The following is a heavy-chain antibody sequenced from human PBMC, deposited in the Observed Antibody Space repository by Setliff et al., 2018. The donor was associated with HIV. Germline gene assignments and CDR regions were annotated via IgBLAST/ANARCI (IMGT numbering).Heavy chain of an antibody. D-gene: IGHD4-17*01. J-gene: IGHJ4*02. CDR1: GYNFISYG. CDR2: INPYNGHT. CDR3: AREIGDYTGYYFDY. V-gene: IGHV1-18*01. Sequence: ASVKVSCKVSGYNFISYGISWVRQAPGQGLEWMGYINPYNGHTIYAEKVQGRLTLTTDTSTSTAYMELTSLKYDDTAVYFCAREIGDYTGYYFDYWGQGTLVTVSS.